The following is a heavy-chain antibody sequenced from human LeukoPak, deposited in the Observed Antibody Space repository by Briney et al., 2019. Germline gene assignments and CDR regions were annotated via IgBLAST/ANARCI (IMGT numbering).Heavy chain of an antibody. V-gene: IGHV3-66*01. Sequence: GGSLRLSCAASEFSVGSNYMTWVRQAPGKGLEWVSLIYSGGSTYYADSVKGRFTISRDNSKNTLYLQMNSLRAEDTAVYYCARGGDYYDSSGYYPFDYWGQGTLVTVSS. CDR1: EFSVGSNY. CDR3: ARGGDYYDSSGYYPFDY. J-gene: IGHJ4*02. D-gene: IGHD3-22*01. CDR2: IYSGGST.